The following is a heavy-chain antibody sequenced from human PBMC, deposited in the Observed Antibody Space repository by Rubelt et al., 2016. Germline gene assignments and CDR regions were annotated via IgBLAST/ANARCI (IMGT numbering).Heavy chain of an antibody. CDR2: ISYDGSNK. CDR3: ARDYYYPTAYYFDY. V-gene: IGHV3-30*04. Sequence: QVQLVESGGGVVQPGRSLRLSCAASGFSFSSYAMHWVRQAPGKGLEWVAVISYDGSNKYYADSVKGRFTISRDNSKNTLYLQMNSLRAEDTAVYYCARDYYYPTAYYFDYWGQGTLVTVSS. J-gene: IGHJ4*02. D-gene: IGHD3-10*01. CDR1: GFSFSSYA.